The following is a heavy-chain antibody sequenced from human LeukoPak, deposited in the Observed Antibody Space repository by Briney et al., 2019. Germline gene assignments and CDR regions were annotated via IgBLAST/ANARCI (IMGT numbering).Heavy chain of an antibody. D-gene: IGHD3-3*01. CDR1: GYTFSSYD. J-gene: IGHJ4*02. CDR2: MNPNSGNT. CDR3: ARIGYYDFWSGHSYFFDH. V-gene: IGHV1-8*01. Sequence: GSVKVSCKASGYTFSSYDINWVRQASGQGLEWVGWMNPNSGNTGYAQKFQGRLTITKSTSISTAYMELSSLRSEDTAVYYCARIGYYDFWSGHSYFFDHWGQGTPVSVSS.